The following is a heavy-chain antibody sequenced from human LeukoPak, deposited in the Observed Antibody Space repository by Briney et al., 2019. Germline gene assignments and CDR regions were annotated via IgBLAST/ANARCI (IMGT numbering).Heavy chain of an antibody. CDR2: IKQDGSAK. CDR1: GFTFNNYW. J-gene: IGHJ3*02. D-gene: IGHD4-17*01. CDR3: ARGDFSDYGDYVDAFDI. V-gene: IGHV3-7*01. Sequence: GGSLRLSCAASGFTFNNYWMSWVRQVPGKGLQWVANIKQDGSAKFYVDSVKGRFTISRDNTKNSLYLRMNSLRVEDTAVYYCARGDFSDYGDYVDAFDIWGQGTMVAVSS.